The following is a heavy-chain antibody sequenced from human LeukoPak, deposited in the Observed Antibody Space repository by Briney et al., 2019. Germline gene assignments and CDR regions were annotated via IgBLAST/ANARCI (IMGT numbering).Heavy chain of an antibody. J-gene: IGHJ6*03. CDR2: INHSGST. Sequence: ASETLSLTCAVSGGSISSSNWWSWVRQPPGKGLEWIGEINHSGSTNYNPSLKSRVTISVDTSKNQFSLKLSSVTAADTAVYYCARDGYNSGYYFYYMDVWGKGTKVTVSS. V-gene: IGHV4-4*02. CDR3: ARDGYNSGYYFYYMDV. D-gene: IGHD5-24*01. CDR1: GGSISSSNW.